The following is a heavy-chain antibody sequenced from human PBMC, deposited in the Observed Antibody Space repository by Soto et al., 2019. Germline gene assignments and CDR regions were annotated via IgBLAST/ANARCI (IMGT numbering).Heavy chain of an antibody. Sequence: ASVKPSCKASGYSLYSYYIFWVRQAPRQGLEWMGGIDPEDAETIYAQKFQGRVTMTEDTSTDTAYMELSSLRSEDTAVYYCATSLRFLEWLLFGTGYYFDPWGQGTLVTVSS. CDR1: GYSLYSYY. D-gene: IGHD3-3*01. CDR2: IDPEDAET. J-gene: IGHJ4*02. V-gene: IGHV1-24*01. CDR3: ATSLRFLEWLLFGTGYYFDP.